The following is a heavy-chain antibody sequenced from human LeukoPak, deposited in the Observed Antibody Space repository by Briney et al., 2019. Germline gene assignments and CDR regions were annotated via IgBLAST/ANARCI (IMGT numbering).Heavy chain of an antibody. V-gene: IGHV1-18*01. CDR2: ISAHTGNT. CDR1: GYIFTTYG. Sequence: ASVKVSCKASGYIFTTYGIMWVRQAPGQGLEWMGWISAHTGNTNYAQKLQGRVTMTTDTSTSTAYMELRSLRSDDTAVYYRARDSYDFWSGYYEPWSPDYWGQGTLVTVSS. CDR3: ARDSYDFWSGYYEPWSPDY. J-gene: IGHJ4*02. D-gene: IGHD3-3*01.